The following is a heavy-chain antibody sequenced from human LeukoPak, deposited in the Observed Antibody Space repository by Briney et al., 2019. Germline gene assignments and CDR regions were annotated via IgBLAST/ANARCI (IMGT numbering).Heavy chain of an antibody. D-gene: IGHD6-19*01. V-gene: IGHV3-20*04. CDR3: ARGGKAVAGVRFYYNGMDV. Sequence: GGSLRLSCAASGFKFDDYGMSWVRQAPGKGLEWVSSINWNGGSTGYADSVKGRFTISRDNAKKSLYLQMNSLRDEDTALYYCARGGKAVAGVRFYYNGMDVWGQGTTVTVSS. J-gene: IGHJ6*02. CDR1: GFKFDDYG. CDR2: INWNGGST.